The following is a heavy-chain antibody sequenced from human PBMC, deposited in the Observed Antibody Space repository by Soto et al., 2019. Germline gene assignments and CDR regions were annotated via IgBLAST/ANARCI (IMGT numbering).Heavy chain of an antibody. CDR2: IWYDGSNK. D-gene: IGHD2-2*01. CDR3: AREKVQHGFDY. Sequence: PGGSLRLSCAASGFTFSSYGMHWVRQAPGKGLEWVAVIWYDGSNKYYADSVKGRFTISRDNSKNTLYLQMNSLRAEDTAVYYCAREKVQHGFDYWGQGTLVTVSS. V-gene: IGHV3-33*01. CDR1: GFTFSSYG. J-gene: IGHJ4*02.